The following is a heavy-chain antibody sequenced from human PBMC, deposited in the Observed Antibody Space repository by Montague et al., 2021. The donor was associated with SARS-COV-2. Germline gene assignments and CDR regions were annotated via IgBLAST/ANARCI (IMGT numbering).Heavy chain of an antibody. CDR2: LWYDVSNQ. CDR3: ARGYGDYHFDY. V-gene: IGHV3-33*08. D-gene: IGHD4-17*01. J-gene: IGHJ4*02. CDR1: GFAFSLYG. Sequence: SLRLSGAASGFAFSLYGMHWVRQAPGKGLEWVALLWYDVSNQYYSDSFKGRFTISRDNSKNTVYLQMNSLRAEDTAVFYCARGYGDYHFDYWGQGTLVTVSS.